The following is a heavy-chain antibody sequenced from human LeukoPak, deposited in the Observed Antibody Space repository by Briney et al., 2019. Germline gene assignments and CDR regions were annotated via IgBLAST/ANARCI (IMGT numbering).Heavy chain of an antibody. CDR2: IIPIFGTA. Sequence: SVNVSCTASGGTFSSYAISWVRQAPGQGLEWMGGIIPIFGTANYAQKFQGRVTITADESTSTAYMELSSLRSEDTAVYYCARTADSYCGGDCYTLDYWGQGTLVTVSS. CDR1: GGTFSSYA. D-gene: IGHD2-21*02. V-gene: IGHV1-69*13. CDR3: ARTADSYCGGDCYTLDY. J-gene: IGHJ4*02.